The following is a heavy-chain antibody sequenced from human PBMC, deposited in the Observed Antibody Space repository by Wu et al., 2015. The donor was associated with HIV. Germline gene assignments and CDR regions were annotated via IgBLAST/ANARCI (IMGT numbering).Heavy chain of an antibody. J-gene: IGHJ3*02. CDR3: ARGEWELSNRIYAFDI. CDR2: IIPIFGTA. D-gene: IGHD1-26*01. CDR1: GGTFSSYA. V-gene: IGHV1-69*05. Sequence: QVQLVQSGAEVKKPGSSVKVSCKASGGTFSSYAISWVRQAPGQGLEWMGGIIPIFGTANYAQKFQGRVTITTDESTSTAYMELSSLRSEDTAVYYCARGEWELSNRIYAFDIWGQGTMVTVSS.